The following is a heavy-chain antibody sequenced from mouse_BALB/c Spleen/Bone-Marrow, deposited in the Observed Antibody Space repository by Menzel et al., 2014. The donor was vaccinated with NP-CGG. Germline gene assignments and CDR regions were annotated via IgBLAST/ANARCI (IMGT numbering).Heavy chain of an antibody. Sequence: QVTLKVCGPGLVAPSQSLSITCTVSGFSLSNYGVHWVRQPPGKGLEWLGVIWAGGSTNYNSALMSRLSINKDNSKSQVFLKMNSLQPDDTAMYYCARYYGSSDSWFAYWGQGTLVTVSA. CDR3: ARYYGSSDSWFAY. D-gene: IGHD1-1*01. CDR1: GFSLSNYG. CDR2: IWAGGST. J-gene: IGHJ3*01. V-gene: IGHV2-9*02.